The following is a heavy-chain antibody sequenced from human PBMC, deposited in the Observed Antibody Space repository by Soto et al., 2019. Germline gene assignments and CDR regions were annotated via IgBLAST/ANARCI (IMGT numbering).Heavy chain of an antibody. D-gene: IGHD3-22*01. CDR2: IYYSGST. J-gene: IGHJ6*02. CDR3: ARDSVGDTMIPLGSYYYYGLDV. CDR1: GGSISSGAYY. V-gene: IGHV4-31*03. Sequence: PSETLSLTCTVSGGSISSGAYYWSWIRQHPGKGLEWIGYIYYSGSTYYNPSLKSRVTMSVDTSRNQFSLKLISVTAADTAVYYCARDSVGDTMIPLGSYYYYGLDVWGQGTTVTVSS.